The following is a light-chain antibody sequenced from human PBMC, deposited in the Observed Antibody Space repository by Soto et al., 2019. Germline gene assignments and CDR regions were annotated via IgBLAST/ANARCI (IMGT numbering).Light chain of an antibody. Sequence: IVSTQSPATLSESPGERATLSCRASHGVSSNLGWYQQKPGQSPSILIYGASTRATGIPVRFSGSASGTEFTLNISSLQSEYFAISYCQQYDNWPLPFAGGTKLDLK. J-gene: IGKJ4*01. CDR1: HGVSSN. CDR2: GAS. V-gene: IGKV3D-15*01. CDR3: QQYDNWPLP.